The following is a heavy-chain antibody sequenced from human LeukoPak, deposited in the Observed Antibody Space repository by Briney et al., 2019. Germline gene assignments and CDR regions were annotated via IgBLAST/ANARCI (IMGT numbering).Heavy chain of an antibody. V-gene: IGHV3-23*01. CDR3: AKDAGLIAARPNFGNFDY. CDR1: GFTFSSYA. J-gene: IGHJ4*02. CDR2: ISASGGST. D-gene: IGHD6-6*01. Sequence: GGSLRLSCVASGFTFSSYAMSWVRLAPGKGLEWVSTISASGGSTHYADSVKGRFTISRYNSKNTLYLQMNSLRAEDTAVYYCAKDAGLIAARPNFGNFDYWGQGTLVTVSS.